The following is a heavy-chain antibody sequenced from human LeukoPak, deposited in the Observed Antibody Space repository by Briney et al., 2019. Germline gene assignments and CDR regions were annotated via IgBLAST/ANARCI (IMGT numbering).Heavy chain of an antibody. CDR2: ILYDGSQK. CDR1: GFPFSNYV. V-gene: IGHV3-30-3*01. J-gene: IGHJ4*02. Sequence: SGGSLRLSCAASGFPFSNYVMHWVRQAPGKGLEWVAMILYDGSQKYFADSVKGRFTISRDNSKNTLYLQMNSLRPEDTAAYYCARARQPLGVGATLAVDYWAREPWSPSPQ. CDR3: ARARQPLGVGATLAVDY. D-gene: IGHD1-26*01.